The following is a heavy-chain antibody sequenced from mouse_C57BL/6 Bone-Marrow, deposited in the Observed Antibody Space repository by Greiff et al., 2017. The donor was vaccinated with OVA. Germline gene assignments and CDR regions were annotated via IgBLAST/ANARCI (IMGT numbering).Heavy chain of an antibody. CDR1: GFTFSDFY. CDR3: ARLGAMDS. V-gene: IGHV5-12*01. J-gene: IGHJ4*01. CDR2: ISNGGGST. Sequence: EVKLVESGGGLVQPGGSLKLSCAASGFTFSDFYMYWIRQTPEKRLEWVAYISNGGGSTYYPDTVKGRITISRDNAKNTLYLQMSRLKSEDTAMYYCARLGAMDSWGRGTSVTVSS.